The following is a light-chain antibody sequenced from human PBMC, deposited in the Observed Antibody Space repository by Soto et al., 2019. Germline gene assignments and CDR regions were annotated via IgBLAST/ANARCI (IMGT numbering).Light chain of an antibody. CDR2: GAS. V-gene: IGKV3-15*01. Sequence: VLTQSPATLSVSPGERATLSCRASESVSINLAWFQHKPGQAPRLLIYGASTRATGVPLRLSGSGSGTEFTITISSLPSEDLAVYFCQQYNDWRTFGQGTKVQI. CDR1: ESVSIN. CDR3: QQYNDWRT. J-gene: IGKJ1*01.